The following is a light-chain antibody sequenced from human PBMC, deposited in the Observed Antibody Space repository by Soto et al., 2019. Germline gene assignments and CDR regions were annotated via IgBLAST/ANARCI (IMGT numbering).Light chain of an antibody. Sequence: IVLTQSPGTLSLSPWERATVSCRAIQSVTSTYLAWYQQKPGQAPRLLIYGPSSRATGIPDRFSGSGSGTDFTLTIGRLEPEDFAVYFCQQYDKSPPITLGQGTRLEIK. V-gene: IGKV3-20*01. CDR2: GPS. CDR3: QQYDKSPPIT. J-gene: IGKJ5*01. CDR1: QSVTSTY.